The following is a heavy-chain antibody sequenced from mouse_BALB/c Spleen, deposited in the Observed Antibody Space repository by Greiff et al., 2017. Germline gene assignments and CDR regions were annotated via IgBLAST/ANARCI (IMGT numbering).Heavy chain of an antibody. V-gene: IGHV1S137*01. J-gene: IGHJ2*01. CDR2: ISTYYGDA. D-gene: IGHD2-1*01. CDR1: GYTFTDYA. CDR3: ARGDGNYSYYFDY. Sequence: VQLQQSGAELVRPGVSVKISCKGSGYTFTDYAMHWVKQSHAKSLEWIGVISTYYGDASYNQKFKGQATMTVDKSSSTAYMELARLTSEDSAIYYCARGDGNYSYYFDYWGQGTTLTGSS.